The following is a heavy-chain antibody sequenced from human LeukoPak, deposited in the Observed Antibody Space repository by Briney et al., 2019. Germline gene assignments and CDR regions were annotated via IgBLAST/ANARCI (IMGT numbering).Heavy chain of an antibody. CDR2: INSDESTT. J-gene: IGHJ5*02. CDR3: VRVKVGSWDWFDP. Sequence: GGSLRLSCAASGFTFSSDWMHWVRQAPGKGLVWVSRINSDESTTTYADSVKGRFTISRDNAKNTLYLLMNSLRAEDTAVYYCVRVKVGSWDWFDPWGQGTLVTVSS. D-gene: IGHD1-26*01. CDR1: GFTFSSDW. V-gene: IGHV3-74*01.